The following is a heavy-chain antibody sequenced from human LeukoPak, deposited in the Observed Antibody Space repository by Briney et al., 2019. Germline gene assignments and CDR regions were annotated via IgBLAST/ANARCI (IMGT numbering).Heavy chain of an antibody. Sequence: PGGSPRLSCAASGFSVSGKFMSWVRQAPGKGLEWVSIIHYDGKIRYAGSVGGRFTIYRDDSENTLFLQMNSLRVDDTAVYFCASGDGYLQPYWGQGTLVTVSS. CDR3: ASGDGYLQPY. CDR1: GFSVSGKF. CDR2: IHYDGKI. J-gene: IGHJ4*02. V-gene: IGHV3-53*01. D-gene: IGHD2-21*01.